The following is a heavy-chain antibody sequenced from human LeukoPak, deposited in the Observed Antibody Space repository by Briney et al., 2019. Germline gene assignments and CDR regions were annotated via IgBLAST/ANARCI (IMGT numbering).Heavy chain of an antibody. CDR3: ARRDWSAYQLDF. D-gene: IGHD3-3*01. J-gene: IGHJ4*02. CDR2: THYSGNS. Sequence: SETLSLTCNVSGYSISRGYYWGWIRQPPGRGLEWIGSTHYSGNSHYNPSLKTRVSISVDTSKNQLSLKLTSVTAADTAVYFCARRDWSAYQLDFWGRGILVVASS. CDR1: GYSISRGYY. V-gene: IGHV4-38-2*02.